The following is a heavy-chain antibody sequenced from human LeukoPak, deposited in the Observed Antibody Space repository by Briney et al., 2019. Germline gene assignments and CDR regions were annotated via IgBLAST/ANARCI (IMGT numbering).Heavy chain of an antibody. CDR2: IIPIFGTA. CDR1: GGTFSSYA. V-gene: IGHV1-69*05. D-gene: IGHD6-13*01. CDR3: ARDGGSSWYVDGGNWFDP. Sequence: SVKVSCKASGGTFSSYAISWVRQAPGQGLERMGGIIPIFGTANYAQKFQGRVTITTDESTSTAYMELSSLRSEDTAVYYCARDGGSSWYVDGGNWFDPWGQGTLVTVSS. J-gene: IGHJ5*02.